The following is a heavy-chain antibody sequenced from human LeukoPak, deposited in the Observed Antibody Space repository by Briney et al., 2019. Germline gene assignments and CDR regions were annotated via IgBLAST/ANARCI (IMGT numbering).Heavy chain of an antibody. CDR2: ISGSGGST. Sequence: QAGGSLRLSCAASGFTFSSYAMSWVRQAPGKGLEWVSAISGSGGSTYYADSVKGRFTISRDNSKNTLYLQMNSLRAEDTAVYYCAKDPAIAVAGSLAFDYWGQGTLVTVSS. V-gene: IGHV3-23*01. CDR3: AKDPAIAVAGSLAFDY. J-gene: IGHJ4*02. D-gene: IGHD6-19*01. CDR1: GFTFSSYA.